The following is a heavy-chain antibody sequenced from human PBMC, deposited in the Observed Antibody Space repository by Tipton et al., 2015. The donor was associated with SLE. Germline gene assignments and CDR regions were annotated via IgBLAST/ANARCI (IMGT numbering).Heavy chain of an antibody. Sequence: LRLSCTVSGGSISSGDYYWSWIRQPPGKGLEWIGYIYYSGSTNYNPSLKSRVTISVDTSKNQFSLKLSSVTAADTAVYYCARVSDYGDYARDYWGQGTLVTVSS. CDR2: IYYSGST. J-gene: IGHJ4*02. CDR3: ARVSDYGDYARDY. V-gene: IGHV4-61*08. CDR1: GGSISSGDYY. D-gene: IGHD4-17*01.